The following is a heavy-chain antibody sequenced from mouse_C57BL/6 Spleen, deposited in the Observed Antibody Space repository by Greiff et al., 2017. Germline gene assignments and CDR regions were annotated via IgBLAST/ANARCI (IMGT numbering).Heavy chain of an antibody. D-gene: IGHD3-2*02. V-gene: IGHV1-9*01. CDR2: ILPGSGST. J-gene: IGHJ4*01. CDR1: GYTFTGYW. Sequence: QVQLKESGAELMKPGASVKLSCKATGYTFTGYWIEWVKQRPGHGLEWIGEILPGSGSTNYNEKFKGKATFTADTSSNTAYMQLSSLTTEDSAIYYSARTPQLRPSYYYAMDYWGQGTSVTVSS. CDR3: ARTPQLRPSYYYAMDY.